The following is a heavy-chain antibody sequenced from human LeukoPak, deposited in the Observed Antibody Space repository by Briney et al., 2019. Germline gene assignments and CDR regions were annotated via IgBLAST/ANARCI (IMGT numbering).Heavy chain of an antibody. CDR2: LYSGGST. V-gene: IGHV3-66*01. CDR1: GFTVSSNY. J-gene: IGHJ3*02. Sequence: PGGSLRLSCAASGFTVSSNYMSWVRQAPGEGLEWVSVLYSGGSTYYADSVKGRFTISRDNSKNTLYLQMNSLRAEDTAVYYCARKRGYSYGDAFDIWGQGTMVSVSS. D-gene: IGHD5-18*01. CDR3: ARKRGYSYGDAFDI.